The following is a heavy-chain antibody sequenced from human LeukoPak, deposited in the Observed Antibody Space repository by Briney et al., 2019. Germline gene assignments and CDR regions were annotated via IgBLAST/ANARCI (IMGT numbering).Heavy chain of an antibody. CDR3: AKEVVFGWELQEYFQH. D-gene: IGHD1-26*01. CDR2: ISGSGGST. V-gene: IGHV3-23*01. J-gene: IGHJ1*01. Sequence: GGSLRLSCAASGFTFSSYAMSWVRQAPGKGLEWVSAISGSGGSTYYADSVKGRFTISRDNSKNTLYLQMNSLRAEDTAVYYCAKEVVFGWELQEYFQHWGQGTLVTVSS. CDR1: GFTFSSYA.